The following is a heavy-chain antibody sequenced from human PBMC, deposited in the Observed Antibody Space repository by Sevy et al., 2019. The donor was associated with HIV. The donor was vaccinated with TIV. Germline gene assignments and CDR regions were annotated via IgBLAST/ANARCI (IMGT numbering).Heavy chain of an antibody. Sequence: GGSLRLSCAASGFTFSSYAMSWVRPAPGKGLEWVSAISGSGGSTHYADSVKGRFTISRDNSKNTLYLQMNSLRAEDTAVYYCAKDDLYHCYDSSGYYLYAFDIWGQGTMVTVSS. D-gene: IGHD3-22*01. CDR1: GFTFSSYA. J-gene: IGHJ3*02. CDR2: ISGSGGST. V-gene: IGHV3-23*01. CDR3: AKDDLYHCYDSSGYYLYAFDI.